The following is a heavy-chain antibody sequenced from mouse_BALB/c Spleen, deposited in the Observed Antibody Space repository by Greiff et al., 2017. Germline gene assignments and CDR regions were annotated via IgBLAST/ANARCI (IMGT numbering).Heavy chain of an antibody. CDR3: ARDYGSSLFAY. CDR1: GFTFSSYG. Sequence: EVKLMESGGGLVQPGGSLKLSCAASGFTFSSYGMSWVRQTPDKRLELVATINSNGGSTYYPDSVKGRFTISRDNAKNTLYLQMSSLKSEDTAMYYCARDYGSSLFAYWGQGTLVTVSA. D-gene: IGHD1-1*01. J-gene: IGHJ3*01. V-gene: IGHV5-6-3*01. CDR2: INSNGGST.